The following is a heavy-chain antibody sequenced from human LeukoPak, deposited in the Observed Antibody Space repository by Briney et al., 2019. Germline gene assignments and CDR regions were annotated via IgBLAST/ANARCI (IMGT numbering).Heavy chain of an antibody. CDR2: IRNKANSYTT. Sequence: GGSLRLSCAASGFTVITNDMTWVRQAPGKGLEWVGRIRNKANSYTTEYAAAVKGRFTISRDDSKNSLYLQINSLKIEDTAVYYCARVGSSGWEDYWGQGTLVTVSS. J-gene: IGHJ4*02. CDR3: ARVGSSGWEDY. D-gene: IGHD6-19*01. CDR1: GFTVITND. V-gene: IGHV3-72*01.